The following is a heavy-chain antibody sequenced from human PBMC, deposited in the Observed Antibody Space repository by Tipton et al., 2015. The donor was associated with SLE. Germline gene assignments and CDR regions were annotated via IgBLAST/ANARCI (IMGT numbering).Heavy chain of an antibody. CDR3: ARDLDYGVYAFDI. Sequence: LSLTCAASGFTFSSYSMNWVRQAPGKGLEWVSSIGSSSSYIYYADSAKGRFTISRDNAKNSLYLQMNSLRAEDTAVYYCARDLDYGVYAFDIWGQGTMVTVSS. V-gene: IGHV3-21*03. J-gene: IGHJ3*02. CDR2: IGSSSSYI. CDR1: GFTFSSYS. D-gene: IGHD4-17*01.